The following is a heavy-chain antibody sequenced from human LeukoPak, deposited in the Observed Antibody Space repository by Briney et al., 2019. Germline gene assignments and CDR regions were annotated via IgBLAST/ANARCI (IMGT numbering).Heavy chain of an antibody. J-gene: IGHJ6*02. Sequence: SETLSLTCTVAAGSMSSFYSSRVRQPPGKGLEWIGCIYDIGNTNYNPSLKSRVTISVDKSKNQFSLRLSSVTAADTAVYYCAERPYNYYAIDDWGQGTTVTVSS. CDR2: IYDIGNT. V-gene: IGHV4-59*12. D-gene: IGHD2-2*02. CDR1: AGSMSSFY. CDR3: AERPYNYYAIDD.